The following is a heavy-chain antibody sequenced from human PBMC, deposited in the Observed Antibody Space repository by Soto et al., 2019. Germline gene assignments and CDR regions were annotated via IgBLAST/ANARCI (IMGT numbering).Heavy chain of an antibody. CDR1: GYTFTSYG. Sequence: QVQLVQSGAEVKKPGASVKVSCKASGYTFTSYGISWVRQAPGQGLEWMGWISAYNGNRNYAQKLQGRVTMTTDTSTSTAYMELRSLRSDDTAVYYCARQGTGDYYYYYGMDVWGQGTTVTVSS. J-gene: IGHJ6*02. CDR3: ARQGTGDYYYYYGMDV. D-gene: IGHD7-27*01. V-gene: IGHV1-18*01. CDR2: ISAYNGNR.